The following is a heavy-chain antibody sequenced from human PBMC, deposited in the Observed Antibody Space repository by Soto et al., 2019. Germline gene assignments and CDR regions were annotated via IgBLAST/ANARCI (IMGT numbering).Heavy chain of an antibody. CDR1: GGSISSYY. V-gene: IGHV4-59*01. CDR3: ARSYDSSGPFDY. Sequence: SETLSLTCTVSGGSISSYYWSWIREPPGKVLDWIGYIYYSGSTNYNPSLKSRVTISVDTSKNQFSLKLSSVTAADTAVYYCARSYDSSGPFDYWGQGTLVTVS. CDR2: IYYSGST. J-gene: IGHJ4*02. D-gene: IGHD3-22*01.